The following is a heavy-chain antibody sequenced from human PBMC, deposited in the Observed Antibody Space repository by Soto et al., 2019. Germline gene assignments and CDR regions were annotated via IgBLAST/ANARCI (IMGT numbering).Heavy chain of an antibody. V-gene: IGHV3-11*05. CDR1: GFTPSDYD. J-gene: IGHJ6*02. D-gene: IGHD1-7*01. CDR3: AKGELSLYYYYGMEV. Sequence: PGGSLRLSCVASGFTPSDYDITWIRQAPVKGLEWASYISSSGNWTNHADSVKGRFTISRDNSKNTLYLQMNSLRAEDTAVYYCAKGELSLYYYYGMEVWGQGTTVTVSS. CDR2: ISSSGNWT.